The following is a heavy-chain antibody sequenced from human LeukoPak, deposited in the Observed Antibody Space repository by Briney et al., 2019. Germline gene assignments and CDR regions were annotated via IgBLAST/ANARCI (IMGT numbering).Heavy chain of an antibody. J-gene: IGHJ4*02. CDR1: GYTFTSHY. CDR3: VRGTGTSSGYFDY. D-gene: IGHD1-14*01. Sequence: ASVKVSCKASGYTFTSHYIHWVRQAPGQGLEWMGIINPNGGSTGYAQKFQGRVTLTRDTSTSTVYMELSSLRSEDTAVYYCVRGTGTSSGYFDYWGQGTLVTVSS. CDR2: INPNGGST. V-gene: IGHV1-46*01.